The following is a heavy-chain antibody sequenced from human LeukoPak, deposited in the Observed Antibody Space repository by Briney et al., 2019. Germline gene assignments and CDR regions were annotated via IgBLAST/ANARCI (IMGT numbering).Heavy chain of an antibody. CDR2: IYYSGST. CDR1: GGSISSYY. J-gene: IGHJ4*02. Sequence: SETLSLTCTVFGGSISSYYWCWIRQPPGKGLEWIGYIYYSGSTNYNPSLKSRVTMSVDTSKNQFSLKLSSVTAADTAVYYCAREQWQAFDYWGQGTLVTVSS. V-gene: IGHV4-59*12. CDR3: AREQWQAFDY. D-gene: IGHD6-19*01.